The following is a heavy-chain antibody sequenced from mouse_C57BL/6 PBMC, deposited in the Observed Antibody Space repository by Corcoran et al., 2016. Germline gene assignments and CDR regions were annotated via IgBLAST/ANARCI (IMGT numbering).Heavy chain of an antibody. CDR1: GYAFSSYW. D-gene: IGHD1-1*01. V-gene: IGHV1-80*01. Sequence: QVQLQQSGAELVKPGASVKISCKASGYAFSSYWMNWVKQRPGKGLEWIGQIYPGDGDTNYNGKFKGKATLTADKSSSTAYMQLSSLTSEDSTVYFCARFGSSPWFAYWGQGTLVTVSA. CDR3: ARFGSSPWFAY. CDR2: IYPGDGDT. J-gene: IGHJ3*01.